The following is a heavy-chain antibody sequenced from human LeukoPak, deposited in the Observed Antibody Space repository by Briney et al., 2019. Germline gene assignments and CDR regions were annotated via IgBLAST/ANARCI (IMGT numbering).Heavy chain of an antibody. CDR3: ARSPGGSGRPYYFDY. J-gene: IGHJ4*02. CDR1: GFTFSSYA. CDR2: ISDSGGNT. D-gene: IGHD2-15*01. V-gene: IGHV3-23*01. Sequence: GGSLRLSCAASGFTFSSYALSWVRQAPGKGLEWVSAISDSGGNTYYADSVKGRFTISRDNSKNTLYLQMNSLRAEDTAVYYCARSPGGSGRPYYFDYWGQGTLVTVSS.